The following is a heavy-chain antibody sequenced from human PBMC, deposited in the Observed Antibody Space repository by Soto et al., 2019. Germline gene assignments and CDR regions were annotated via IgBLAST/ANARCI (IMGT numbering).Heavy chain of an antibody. CDR2: IRQDGREI. J-gene: IGHJ3*01. Sequence: PGGSLRLSCAASGFTFSSYSMAWLRQTPGKGLEFVANIRQDGREINYLDSGKGRFTISRDNAEKSLFLQMNSLRAEDTAVYYCATDRWTGAFDFRGQGTVVTVSS. CDR1: GFTFSSYS. V-gene: IGHV3-7*01. CDR3: ATDRWTGAFDF. D-gene: IGHD1-1*01.